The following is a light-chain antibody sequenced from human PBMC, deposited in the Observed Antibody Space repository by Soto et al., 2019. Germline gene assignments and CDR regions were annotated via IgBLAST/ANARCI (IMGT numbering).Light chain of an antibody. V-gene: IGLV2-14*01. CDR1: SSDIGGYNF. CDR3: SSFTSATTVV. CDR2: DVS. Sequence: QSALTQPASVSGSPGQSITISCTGTSSDIGGYNFVSWYRQYPGKAPQLMIFDVSSRPSGVSNRFSGSKSGYTASLTISGLQAEDGADYFCSSFTSATTVVFGGGTKLTVL. J-gene: IGLJ2*01.